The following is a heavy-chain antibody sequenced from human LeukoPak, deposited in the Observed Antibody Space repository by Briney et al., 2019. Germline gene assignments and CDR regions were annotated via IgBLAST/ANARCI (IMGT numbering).Heavy chain of an antibody. Sequence: ASVKVSCKASGYTFTSYAIHWVRQAPGQRLEWMGWISAGNGNTKYSQKFQGRVTITRDTSASTAYMELSSLRSEDTAVYYCARQGYDSSGYYSFWGQGTLVTVSS. J-gene: IGHJ4*02. CDR3: ARQGYDSSGYYSF. V-gene: IGHV1-3*01. CDR2: ISAGNGNT. CDR1: GYTFTSYA. D-gene: IGHD3-22*01.